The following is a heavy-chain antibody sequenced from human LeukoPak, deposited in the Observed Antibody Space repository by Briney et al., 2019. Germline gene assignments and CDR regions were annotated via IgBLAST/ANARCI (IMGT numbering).Heavy chain of an antibody. V-gene: IGHV3-30*01. J-gene: IGHJ4*02. D-gene: IGHD1-14*01. CDR3: ARDRNSPAKYYFDY. CDR1: GFXFNAYA. CDR2: VSNDGRDK. Sequence: GGSLRLSCAASGFXFNAYAMHWVRQAPGKGLEWVAVVSNDGRDKHYADSVKGRFTISRDNSENTLYLQMNTLRAEDTAVYYCARDRNSPAKYYFDYWGQGTLVTVSS.